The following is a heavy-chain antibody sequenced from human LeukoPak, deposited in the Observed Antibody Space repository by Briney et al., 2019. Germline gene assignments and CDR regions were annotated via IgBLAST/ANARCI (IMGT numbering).Heavy chain of an antibody. J-gene: IGHJ4*02. V-gene: IGHV3-64D*06. D-gene: IGHD6-13*01. Sequence: GGSLRLSCSASGFTFSGYPMHWVRQAPGTGLQYVSGISSNGGSTYYADSVKARFTISRDNSKNTLFLQMSSLRAEDTAVYYCVKRGSSWSFDYWGQGTLVTVSS. CDR1: GFTFSGYP. CDR3: VKRGSSWSFDY. CDR2: ISSNGGST.